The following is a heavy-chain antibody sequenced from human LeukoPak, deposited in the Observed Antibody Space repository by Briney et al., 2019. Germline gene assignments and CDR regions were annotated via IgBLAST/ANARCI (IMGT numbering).Heavy chain of an antibody. CDR1: GGSFSGYY. CDR3: ARHSHGYCSSTSCRDY. V-gene: IGHV4-34*01. J-gene: IGHJ4*02. Sequence: SETLSLTCAVYGGSFSGYYWSWIRQPPGKGLEWIGEINHSGSTNYNPSLKSRVTISVDTSKNQFSLKLSSVTAADTAVYYCARHSHGYCSSTSCRDYWGQGTLVTVSS. D-gene: IGHD2-2*01. CDR2: INHSGST.